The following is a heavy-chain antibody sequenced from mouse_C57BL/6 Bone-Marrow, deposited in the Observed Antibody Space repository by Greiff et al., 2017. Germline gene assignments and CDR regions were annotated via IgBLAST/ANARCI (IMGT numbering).Heavy chain of an antibody. V-gene: IGHV1-82*01. CDR3: ARGDGYYWYFDV. CDR1: GYAFSSSW. D-gene: IGHD2-3*01. Sequence: VQLQQSGPELVKPGASVKISCKASGYAFSSSWMNWVKQRPGKGLEWIGRIYPGDGDTNYNGKFKGKATLTADKSSSTADMQLSSLTSEDSAVYFCARGDGYYWYFDVWGTGTTVTVSS. CDR2: IYPGDGDT. J-gene: IGHJ1*03.